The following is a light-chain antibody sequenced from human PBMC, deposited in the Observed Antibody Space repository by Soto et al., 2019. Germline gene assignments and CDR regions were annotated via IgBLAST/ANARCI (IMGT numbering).Light chain of an antibody. J-gene: IGKJ5*01. Sequence: DIQMTQSPSTLSASVGDRVIITCRASESISNWLAWYQQKPGKAPNLLIYDASTLESGVPARFSGSGSGTDFTLTISSLQSEDFAVYYCQQYNNWPPITFGQGTRLEIK. CDR1: ESISNW. V-gene: IGKV1-5*01. CDR2: DAS. CDR3: QQYNNWPPIT.